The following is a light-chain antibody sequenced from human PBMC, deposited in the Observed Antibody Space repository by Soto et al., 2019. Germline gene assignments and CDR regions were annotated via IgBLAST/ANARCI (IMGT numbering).Light chain of an antibody. J-gene: IGLJ1*01. V-gene: IGLV1-44*01. CDR2: SNN. Sequence: QSVLTQPPSASGTPGQRVTTSCSGSSSKIGSNTVNWYQQLPGTAPKLLIYSNNQRPSGVPDRFSGSKSGTSASLAISGLQSEDEAEYYCAAWDDSLNGYYVFGAGTQLTVL. CDR3: AAWDDSLNGYYV. CDR1: SSKIGSNT.